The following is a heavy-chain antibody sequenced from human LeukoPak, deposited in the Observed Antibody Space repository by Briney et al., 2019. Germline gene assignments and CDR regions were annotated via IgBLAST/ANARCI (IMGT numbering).Heavy chain of an antibody. Sequence: GGSLRLSCAASGFTFSSYGMHWVRQAPGKGLEWVAVISYDGSNKYYADSVKGRFTISRDNSKNTLYLQMNSLRAEDTAVYYCAKGSRRFTLDGQHDAFDIWGQGTMVTVSS. D-gene: IGHD3-3*01. CDR1: GFTFSSYG. CDR2: ISYDGSNK. CDR3: AKGSRRFTLDGQHDAFDI. V-gene: IGHV3-30*18. J-gene: IGHJ3*02.